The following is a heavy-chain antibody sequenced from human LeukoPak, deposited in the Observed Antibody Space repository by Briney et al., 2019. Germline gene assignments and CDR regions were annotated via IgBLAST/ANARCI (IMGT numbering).Heavy chain of an antibody. V-gene: IGHV4-59*01. CDR2: IYYSGST. CDR1: GGSISSYY. Sequence: PSETLSLTCTVSGGSISSYYWSWIRQPPGKGLEWIGYIYYSGSTNYNPSLKSRVTISVDRSKNQFSLKLSSVTAADTAVYYCARDQTAVPAATRYYYYYGMDVWGQGTTVTVSS. D-gene: IGHD2-2*01. J-gene: IGHJ6*02. CDR3: ARDQTAVPAATRYYYYYGMDV.